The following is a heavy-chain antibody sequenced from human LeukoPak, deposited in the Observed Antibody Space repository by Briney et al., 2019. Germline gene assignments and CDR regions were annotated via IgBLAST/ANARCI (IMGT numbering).Heavy chain of an antibody. CDR1: GASVSTSH. J-gene: IGHJ4*02. V-gene: IGHV4-59*02. CDR2: LSYTGKT. CDR3: SEGYFEPFAH. Sequence: SETLSLTCVVSGASVSTSHWNWIRQLPGKGLEWIGCLSYTGKTDYNPSLTSRVTISLGTSKNQVSLKLRSVTAADTAVYYCSEGYFEPFAHWGQGTLDTVSS. D-gene: IGHD2/OR15-2a*01.